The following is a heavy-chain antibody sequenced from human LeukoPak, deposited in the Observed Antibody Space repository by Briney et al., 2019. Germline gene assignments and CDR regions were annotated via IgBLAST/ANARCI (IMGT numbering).Heavy chain of an antibody. D-gene: IGHD3-22*01. Sequence: GGSLRLSCAASGFTFDDYAMHWVRQAPGKGLEWVSFISGDGGRTFYADSVKGRFTISGDNSKDSLSLQMNGLRTEDTALYYCAKRKDSNGFGSFDYWGQGTLVTVSS. J-gene: IGHJ4*02. CDR2: ISGDGGRT. CDR1: GFTFDDYA. CDR3: AKRKDSNGFGSFDY. V-gene: IGHV3-43*02.